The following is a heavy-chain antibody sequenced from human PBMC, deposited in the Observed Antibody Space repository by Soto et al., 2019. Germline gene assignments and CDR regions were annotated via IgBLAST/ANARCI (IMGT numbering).Heavy chain of an antibody. J-gene: IGHJ4*02. D-gene: IGHD2-2*02. CDR2: LIPLFVTT. V-gene: IGHV1-69*06. CDR3: ARGRKCAYRFDS. CDR1: GGTFSGHA. Sequence: QVQLVQAGAEGKKPGSSGKASCEASGGTFSGHAISGLRQAPGQVPEWMGGLIPLFVTTQHEHNFQDRLTVDEATSTSTAYMGLPRLRVTDTAFYYCARGRKCAYRFDSWGQGTLVTVSS.